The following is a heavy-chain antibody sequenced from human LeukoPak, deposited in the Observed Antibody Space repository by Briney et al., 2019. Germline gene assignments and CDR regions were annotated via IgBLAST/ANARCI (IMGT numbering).Heavy chain of an antibody. V-gene: IGHV1-18*01. CDR2: ISGYNAST. D-gene: IGHD2-2*01. CDR3: VRDCSTPCSIFSDY. CDR1: GYTFISFG. J-gene: IGHJ4*02. Sequence: ASVKVSCKASGYTFISFGFSWVRQAPGQGLEWMGWISGYNASTKYAQNLQGRVTVTTAISTSTAYMELRSLRSDDTAVYYCVRDCSTPCSIFSDYWGQGTLVTVSS.